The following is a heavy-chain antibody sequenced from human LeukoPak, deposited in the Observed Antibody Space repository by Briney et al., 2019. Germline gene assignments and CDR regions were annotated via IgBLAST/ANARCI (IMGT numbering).Heavy chain of an antibody. J-gene: IGHJ4*02. Sequence: GGSLRLSCAASGFTFDDYAMHWVRQAPGKGLEWVSGITWNSDTIGYADSVKGRFTISRDNAKNSLYLQMNSLRAEDTALYYCAKDHLAVAGTAMRFEYWGQGALVTVSS. CDR2: ITWNSDTI. V-gene: IGHV3-9*01. CDR1: GFTFDDYA. D-gene: IGHD6-19*01. CDR3: AKDHLAVAGTAMRFEY.